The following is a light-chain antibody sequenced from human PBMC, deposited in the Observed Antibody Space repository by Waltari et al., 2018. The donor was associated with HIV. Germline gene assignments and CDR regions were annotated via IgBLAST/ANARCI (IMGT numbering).Light chain of an antibody. J-gene: IGLJ2*01. CDR1: TIECQS. CDR2: FDL. Sequence: YEPTQPPSVSVAPGHTALLTSRSTTIECQSAQRYQQKPGQAPVLVIYFDLDRPSGIPERFSGSVSGNTATLTISRVDAGDEADYYCQVWDRSSDQVIFGGGTKLTVL. CDR3: QVWDRSSDQVI. V-gene: IGLV3-21*04.